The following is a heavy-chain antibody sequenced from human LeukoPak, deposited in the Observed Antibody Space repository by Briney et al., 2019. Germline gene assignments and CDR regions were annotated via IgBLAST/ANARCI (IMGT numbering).Heavy chain of an antibody. CDR1: GYTFTNYG. V-gene: IGHV1-18*01. J-gene: IGHJ3*02. D-gene: IGHD2-21*02. CDR3: ARAVVTADSDAFDI. CDR2: ISAYNGNT. Sequence: GASVKVSCKASGYTFTNYGISWVRQAPGQGLEWMGWISAYNGNTKYAQKLQGRVTMTTDTSTSTAYMELRSLRSDDTAVYYRARAVVTADSDAFDIWGQGTMVTVSS.